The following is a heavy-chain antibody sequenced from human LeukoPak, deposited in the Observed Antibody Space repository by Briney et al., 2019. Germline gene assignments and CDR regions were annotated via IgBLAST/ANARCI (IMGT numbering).Heavy chain of an antibody. CDR3: AKDLRSSSWFRRYYYGMDV. CDR2: INSDGSST. CDR1: GFTFSSYW. V-gene: IGHV3-74*01. Sequence: GGSLRLSCAASGFTFSSYWMHWVRQAPGKGLVWVSRINSDGSSTSYADSVKGRFTISRDNSKNTLYLQMNSLRAEDTAVYYCAKDLRSSSWFRRYYYGMDVWGQGTTVTVSS. D-gene: IGHD6-13*01. J-gene: IGHJ6*02.